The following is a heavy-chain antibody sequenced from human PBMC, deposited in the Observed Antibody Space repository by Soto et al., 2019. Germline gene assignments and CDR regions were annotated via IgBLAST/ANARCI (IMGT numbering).Heavy chain of an antibody. J-gene: IGHJ4*02. CDR2: ISGSGGST. CDR3: AKVGLYYGDYREKFDY. Sequence: GGSLRLSCAASGFTFSSYAMSWVRQAPGKGLEWVSAISGSGGSTYYADSVKGRFTISRDNSKNTLYLQMNSLRAEDTAVYYCAKVGLYYGDYREKFDYWGQGTLVTVSS. V-gene: IGHV3-23*01. CDR1: GFTFSSYA. D-gene: IGHD4-17*01.